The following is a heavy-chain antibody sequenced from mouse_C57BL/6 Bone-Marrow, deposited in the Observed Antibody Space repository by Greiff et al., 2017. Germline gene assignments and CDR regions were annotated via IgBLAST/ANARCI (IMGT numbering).Heavy chain of an antibody. Sequence: QVQLKQSGPELVKPGASVKLSCKASGYTFTSYDINWVKQRPGQGLEWIGWIYPRDGSTKYKEKFKGKATLTVDTSSSTAYMELHSLTSEDSAVYCCARDYGSSHWYFDVWGTGTTVTVSS. J-gene: IGHJ1*03. CDR1: GYTFTSYD. CDR3: ARDYGSSHWYFDV. CDR2: IYPRDGST. V-gene: IGHV1-85*01. D-gene: IGHD1-1*01.